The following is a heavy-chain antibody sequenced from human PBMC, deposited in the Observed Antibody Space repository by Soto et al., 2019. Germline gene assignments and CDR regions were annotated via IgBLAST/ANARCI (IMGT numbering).Heavy chain of an antibody. Sequence: GGSLRLSCVASGFTFSNYWMSWVRQAPGKGLEWVTNIKEDGSEKSYVDSVKGRFTISRDNAKNSLSLQMNSLRAGDMAVYFCAKSQEIGTHFFDSWGQGTQVTVSS. CDR3: AKSQEIGTHFFDS. D-gene: IGHD6-13*01. CDR1: GFTFSNYW. J-gene: IGHJ4*02. V-gene: IGHV3-7*01. CDR2: IKEDGSEK.